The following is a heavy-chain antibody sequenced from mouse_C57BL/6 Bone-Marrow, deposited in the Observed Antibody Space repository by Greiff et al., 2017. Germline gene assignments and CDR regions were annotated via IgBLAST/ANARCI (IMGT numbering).Heavy chain of an antibody. J-gene: IGHJ3*01. CDR3: ASFLLGAY. Sequence: EVLLVEPGGGLVQPGASLKLSCESYDYEFPSHDMSWVRQTPGKRLELVAAINSDGGSTYYPDTMERRFTISRDNTKKTLYLQMSSLRSEDTALYYCASFLLGAYWGQGTLVTVSA. D-gene: IGHD2-10*01. CDR1: DYEFPSHD. V-gene: IGHV5-2*01. CDR2: INSDGGST.